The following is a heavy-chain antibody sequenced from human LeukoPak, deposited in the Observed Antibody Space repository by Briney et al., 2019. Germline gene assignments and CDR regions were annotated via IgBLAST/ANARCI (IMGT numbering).Heavy chain of an antibody. V-gene: IGHV3-21*01. Sequence: GGSLRPSCAGSGFTFSRHNMNWVRQAPGKGLGWISSISGDSTYIHYADSVKGRFTISRDDAKNSLYLQMNSLRAEDTAVYYCARRTTSAFDIWGQGTMVTLSP. CDR1: GFTFSRHN. D-gene: IGHD1-1*01. J-gene: IGHJ3*02. CDR3: ARRTTSAFDI. CDR2: ISGDSTYI.